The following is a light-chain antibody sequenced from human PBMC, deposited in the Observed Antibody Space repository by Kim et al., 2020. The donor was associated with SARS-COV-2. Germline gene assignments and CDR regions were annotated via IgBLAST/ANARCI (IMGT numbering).Light chain of an antibody. CDR2: KAS. CDR3: QQYNTYLLT. J-gene: IGKJ4*01. CDR1: QSISDW. Sequence: SVGARITITCRSSQSISDWLASYQQKPGKAPKLLIYKASNLESGVPSSFSGSGSGTEFTLTISSLQPDYFATYYCQQYNTYLLTFGGGTTVDIK. V-gene: IGKV1-5*03.